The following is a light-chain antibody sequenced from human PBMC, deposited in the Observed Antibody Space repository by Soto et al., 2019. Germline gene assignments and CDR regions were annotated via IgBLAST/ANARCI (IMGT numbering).Light chain of an antibody. CDR3: CSYTSSNTYV. V-gene: IGLV2-14*01. Sequence: QSALTQPASVSGSPGQSITISCTGTSSDVGGYNYVSWYQQHPGKAPKLMIYEVSNRPSGVSNRFSGSQSGNTASLTISGIQAEDEADYYCCSYTSSNTYVFGSGTKLTVL. CDR2: EVS. CDR1: SSDVGGYNY. J-gene: IGLJ1*01.